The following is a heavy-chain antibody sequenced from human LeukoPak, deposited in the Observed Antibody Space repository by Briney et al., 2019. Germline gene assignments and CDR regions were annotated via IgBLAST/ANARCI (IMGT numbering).Heavy chain of an antibody. CDR2: IYPSDSDT. D-gene: IGHD2-15*01. V-gene: IGHV5-51*01. Sequence: GESLKISCKGSGCSFTSYWIGWVRQMPGKGLEWMGIIYPSDSDTRYSPSFQGQVTISADKSISTAYLQWDNLKASDTAMYYCARLTRSWGYLNYWGQGTLVTVSS. CDR3: ARLTRSWGYLNY. J-gene: IGHJ4*02. CDR1: GCSFTSYW.